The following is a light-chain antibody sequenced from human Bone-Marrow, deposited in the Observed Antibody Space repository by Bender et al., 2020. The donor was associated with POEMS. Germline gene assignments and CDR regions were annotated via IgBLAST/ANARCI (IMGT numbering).Light chain of an antibody. V-gene: IGLV2-8*01. CDR1: AFDVGGYIL. J-gene: IGLJ1*01. CDR2: EVD. Sequence: SALTQPASVSGSPGQTLTISCTGTAFDVGGYILVSWYQHPPGKPPKFIMYEVDKRPSGVPDRFSGFKSGNTASLTVSGLQAEDEADYYCSSYAGSNTFFVFGTGTKVTVL. CDR3: SSYAGSNTFFV.